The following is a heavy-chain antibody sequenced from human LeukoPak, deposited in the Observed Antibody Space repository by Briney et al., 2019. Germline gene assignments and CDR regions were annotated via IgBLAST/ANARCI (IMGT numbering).Heavy chain of an antibody. Sequence: GGSLRLSCAASGFTFSSYDMHWVRQATGKGLEWVSAIGTAGDTYYPGSVKGRFTISRENAKNSSYLQMNSLRAGDTAVYYCARGRVRGPYYYYGMDVWGQGTTVTVSS. CDR2: IGTAGDT. D-gene: IGHD3-10*01. V-gene: IGHV3-13*01. CDR3: ARGRVRGPYYYYGMDV. CDR1: GFTFSSYD. J-gene: IGHJ6*02.